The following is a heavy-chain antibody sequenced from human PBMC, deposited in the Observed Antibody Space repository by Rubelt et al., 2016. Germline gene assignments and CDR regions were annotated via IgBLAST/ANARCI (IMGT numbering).Heavy chain of an antibody. Sequence: QVQLQQWGAGLLKPSETLSLTCAVYGGSFSGYYWSWIRQPPGKGLEWIGEINHSGSTNYNPSRKSRITMSVDTSKNQFSLKLNSVTAADTAVYFCARGWGSRWYYFDYWGQGILVTVSS. V-gene: IGHV4-34*01. CDR3: ARGWGSRWYYFDY. J-gene: IGHJ4*02. CDR2: INHSGST. D-gene: IGHD6-13*01. CDR1: GGSFSGYY.